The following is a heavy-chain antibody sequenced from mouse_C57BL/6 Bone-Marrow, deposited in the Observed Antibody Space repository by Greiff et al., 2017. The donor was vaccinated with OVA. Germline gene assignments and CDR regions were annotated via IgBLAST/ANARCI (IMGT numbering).Heavy chain of an antibody. D-gene: IGHD1-1*01. CDR3: ARGYYGSTPFAY. CDR1: GYTFTSYW. J-gene: IGHJ3*01. CDR2: IYPSDSET. V-gene: IGHV1-61*01. Sequence: QVQLKQPGAELVRPGSSVKLSCKASGYTFTSYWMDWVKQRPGQGLEWIGNIYPSDSETHYNQKFKDKATLTVDKSSSTAYMQLSSLTSEDSAVYYCARGYYGSTPFAYWGQGTLVTVSA.